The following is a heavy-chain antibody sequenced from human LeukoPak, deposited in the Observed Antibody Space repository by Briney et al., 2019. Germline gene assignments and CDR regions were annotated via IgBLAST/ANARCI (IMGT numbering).Heavy chain of an antibody. J-gene: IGHJ4*02. D-gene: IGHD3-9*01. CDR2: IYTSGST. Sequence: SQTLSLTCTVSGGSISSGSYYWSWIRQPAGKGLEWIGRIYTSGSTNYNPSLKSRVTISVDTSKNQFSLKLSSVTAADTAVYYCARGDRMYDWLSPFDYWGQGTLVTVSS. CDR1: GGSISSGSYY. V-gene: IGHV4-61*02. CDR3: ARGDRMYDWLSPFDY.